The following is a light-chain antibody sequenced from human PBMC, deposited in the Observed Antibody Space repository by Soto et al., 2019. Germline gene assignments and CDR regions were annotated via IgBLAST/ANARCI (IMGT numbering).Light chain of an antibody. CDR3: QPRTNWPRT. CDR1: QSVGTF. V-gene: IGKV3-11*01. CDR2: DTS. Sequence: EVVLTQAPVTLSLSPGERATLSCRASQSVGTFLAWYQQKPGQAPRLIIYDTSNRATGIPARFSGTGSGTDFALNISSVEPEDFAIYFCQPRTNWPRTFGQGTKLDIK. J-gene: IGKJ2*01.